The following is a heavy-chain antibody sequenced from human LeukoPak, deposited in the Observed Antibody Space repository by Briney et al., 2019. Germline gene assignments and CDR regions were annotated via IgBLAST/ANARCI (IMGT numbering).Heavy chain of an antibody. J-gene: IGHJ3*02. V-gene: IGHV3-23*01. CDR1: GFTLSSYA. D-gene: IGHD3-10*01. Sequence: GGSLRLSCAASGFTLSSYAMSWVRQAPGKGLEWVSAISGSGGSTYYADSVKGRFTISRDNSKNTLYLQMNSLRAEDTAVYYCAKDLWFGELRPPDAFDIWGQGTMVTVSS. CDR2: ISGSGGST. CDR3: AKDLWFGELRPPDAFDI.